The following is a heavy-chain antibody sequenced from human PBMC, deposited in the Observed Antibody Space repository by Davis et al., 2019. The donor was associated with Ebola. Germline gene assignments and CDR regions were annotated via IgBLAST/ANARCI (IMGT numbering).Heavy chain of an antibody. Sequence: AASVKVSCKASGGTFSNYAFSWVRQAPGQGLEWMGGIIPIFGSANYAQKFQGRVTTIADESTSTVYMELSSLRSDDTAIYYCARYYYDSSGSSTGLGYWGQGTLVTVSS. CDR2: IIPIFGSA. CDR1: GGTFSNYA. CDR3: ARYYYDSSGSSTGLGY. V-gene: IGHV1-69*13. D-gene: IGHD3-22*01. J-gene: IGHJ4*02.